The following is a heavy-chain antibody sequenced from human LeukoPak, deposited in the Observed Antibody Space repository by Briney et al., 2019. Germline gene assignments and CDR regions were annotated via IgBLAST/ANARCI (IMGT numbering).Heavy chain of an antibody. CDR3: AIPHYYDSSGYSDY. CDR1: GYSISSGYF. Sequence: SETLSLTCTVSGYSISSGYFWGWIRQPPGKGLEWIGSIYYSGSTYYNPSLKSRVTISVDTSKNQFSLKLSSVTAADTAVYYCAIPHYYDSSGYSDYWGQGTLVTVSS. J-gene: IGHJ4*02. D-gene: IGHD3-22*01. CDR2: IYYSGST. V-gene: IGHV4-38-2*02.